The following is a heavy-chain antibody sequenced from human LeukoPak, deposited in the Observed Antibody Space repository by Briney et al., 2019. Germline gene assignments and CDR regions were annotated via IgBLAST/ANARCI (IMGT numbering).Heavy chain of an antibody. J-gene: IGHJ4*02. CDR3: AKTYADATFDY. V-gene: IGHV3-23*01. D-gene: IGHD4-17*01. Sequence: GGSLRLSCTASGFTSGSYLMSWVRQAPGKGLEWVSTISGSGSRTYYADSVKGRFTISRDNSENTLYLQLNSLRAEDTALYYCAKTYADATFDYWGQGNLVTVSS. CDR1: GFTSGSYL. CDR2: ISGSGSRT.